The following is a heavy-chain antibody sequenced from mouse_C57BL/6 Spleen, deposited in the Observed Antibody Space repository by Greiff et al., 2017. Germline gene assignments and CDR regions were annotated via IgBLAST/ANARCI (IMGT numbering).Heavy chain of an antibody. CDR1: GFTFSNYG. J-gene: IGHJ3*01. D-gene: IGHD3-3*01. CDR2: ISIGSSNS. V-gene: IGHV5-17*01. Sequence: VQRWEPGGALVKPGGSLNLSCEASGFTFSNYGMHWVRQGPGKGLEWVGTISIGSSNSDYADKVKGRFTISRDNAKNTLFLQMTSLRSEDTAMYYCAREGDSWAFDYWGQGTLVTVSA. CDR3: AREGDSWAFDY.